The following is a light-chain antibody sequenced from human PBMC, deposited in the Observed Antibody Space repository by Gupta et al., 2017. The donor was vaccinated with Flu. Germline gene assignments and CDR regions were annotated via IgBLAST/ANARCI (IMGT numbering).Light chain of an antibody. J-gene: IGLJ2*01. CDR1: SSDIGSYHL. Sequence: QSALTQPASVSGSPGQSITVSCTGTSSDIGSYHLVSLYQQGPGKAPKLIIYEITKLPAGGSSRFSGSKSGNTASLTIAGLKADDEDDYYCCSDAGSNVAFGGGTKLTVL. CDR2: EIT. CDR3: CSDAGSNVA. V-gene: IGLV2-23*02.